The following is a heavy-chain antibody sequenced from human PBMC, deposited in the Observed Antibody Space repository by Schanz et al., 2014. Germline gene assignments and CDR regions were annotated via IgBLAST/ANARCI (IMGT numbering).Heavy chain of an antibody. Sequence: EVQLVESGGDLVQPGGSLKLSCVASGFTLSGSAVHWVRQASGKGLEWVGRISSRAKSDAKAYIESVKGRFSISREDSNNTAYQQMNSLRIEDTAVDYCMSRSLDWLFSPRDYWGQGTLVVVSA. V-gene: IGHV3-73*01. CDR2: ISSRAKSDAK. D-gene: IGHD3-9*01. J-gene: IGHJ4*02. CDR3: MSRSLDWLFSPRDY. CDR1: GFTLSGSA.